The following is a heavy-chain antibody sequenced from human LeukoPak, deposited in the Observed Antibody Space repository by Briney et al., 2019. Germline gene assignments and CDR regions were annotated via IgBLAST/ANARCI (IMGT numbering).Heavy chain of an antibody. D-gene: IGHD6-13*01. CDR1: GGSFSGYY. CDR3: ARVPGYSRSRGAFDI. CDR2: INHSGST. Sequence: SETLSLTCAVYGGSFSGYYWSWIRPPPGKGLEWIGEINHSGSTNYNPSLKSRVTISVDTSKNQFSLKLSSVTAADTAVYYCARVPGYSRSRGAFDIWGQGTMVTVSS. V-gene: IGHV4-34*01. J-gene: IGHJ3*02.